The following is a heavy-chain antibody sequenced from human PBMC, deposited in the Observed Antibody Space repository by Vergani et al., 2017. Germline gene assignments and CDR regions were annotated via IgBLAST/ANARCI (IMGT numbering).Heavy chain of an antibody. D-gene: IGHD5-12*01. Sequence: QVQLVESGGGVVQPGRSLRLSCTASGFSFSGYAMHWVRQTPRKGLEWVAFISYDGSNKYYADSVKGRFTISRHNSKNTLYLQMNSLRAEDTAVYYCARDRVDIVATTTYYYYYYGMDVWGQGTTVTVSS. CDR3: ARDRVDIVATTTYYYYYYGMDV. V-gene: IGHV3-30*14. J-gene: IGHJ6*02. CDR1: GFSFSGYA. CDR2: ISYDGSNK.